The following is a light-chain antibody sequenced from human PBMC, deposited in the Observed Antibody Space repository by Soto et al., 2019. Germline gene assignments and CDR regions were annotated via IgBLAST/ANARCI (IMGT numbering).Light chain of an antibody. CDR1: QSVSIN. CDR3: QTYDNWPL. CDR2: GAS. Sequence: EIVMTQSPATLSVSPGERAILSCRASQSVSINLAWYQQKPGQAPRLLIYGASTRATGIQARFSGSGSGTEFTLTIRSLQSEDFAVYYCQTYDNWPLFGQGTRLEIK. V-gene: IGKV3-15*01. J-gene: IGKJ5*01.